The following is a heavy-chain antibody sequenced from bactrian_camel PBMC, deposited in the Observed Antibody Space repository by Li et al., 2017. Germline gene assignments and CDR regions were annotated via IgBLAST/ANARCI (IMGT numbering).Heavy chain of an antibody. CDR1: EFTFSFA. D-gene: IGHD6*01. CDR2: RLTDGSRI. J-gene: IGHJ4*01. CDR3: AKLGIVDGYNV. V-gene: IGHV3S2*01. Sequence: VQLVESGGGLVQPGGSRRLACAHSEFTFSFAVSWVRQAPGKGLEWVSSRLTDGSRIYYADSVKGRFTISKDNTKNTVYLQMNSLKTEDSAMYYCAKLGIVDGYNVWGQGTQVTVS.